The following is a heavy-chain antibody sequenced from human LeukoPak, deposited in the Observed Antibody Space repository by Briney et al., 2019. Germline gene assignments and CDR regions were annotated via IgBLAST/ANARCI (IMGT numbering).Heavy chain of an antibody. CDR1: GYTFTSYG. D-gene: IGHD2-15*01. Sequence: GASVKVSCKASGYTFTSYGIIWVRQAPGQGLEWMGWISAYNGNTNYAQKLQGRVTRTTDTATSTAYMELRSLRSDDRAVCYCARGRYCSGGSCYRNPYYYYYYMDVWGKGNTVTVSS. CDR2: ISAYNGNT. V-gene: IGHV1-18*01. J-gene: IGHJ6*03. CDR3: ARGRYCSGGSCYRNPYYYYYYMDV.